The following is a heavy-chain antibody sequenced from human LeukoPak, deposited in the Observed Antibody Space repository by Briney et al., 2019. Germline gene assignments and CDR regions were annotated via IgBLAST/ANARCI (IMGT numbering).Heavy chain of an antibody. CDR3: ARNQRRLDY. CDR1: GFTFSTYW. D-gene: IGHD1-14*01. CDR2: IKQDGSEK. V-gene: IGHV3-7*01. J-gene: IGHJ4*02. Sequence: GGSLGLSCAASGFTFSTYWMSWVRQAPGKGLELVANIKQDGSEKYYVDSVKGRSTISRDNARNSLYLQVISLRAEDTAVYYCARNQRRLDYWGQGTLVTVSS.